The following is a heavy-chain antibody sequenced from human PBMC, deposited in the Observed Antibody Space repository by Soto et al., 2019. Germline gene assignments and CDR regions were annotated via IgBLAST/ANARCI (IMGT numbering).Heavy chain of an antibody. CDR3: ARGRSVFVGVPAATLPGGCCDC. J-gene: IGHJ4*02. V-gene: IGHV1-46*01. CDR1: GYTFTSYY. CDR2: INPSGGST. D-gene: IGHD2-2*01. Sequence: ASVKVSCKASGYTFTSYYMHWVRQAPGQGLEWMGIINPSGGSTSYAQKFQGRVTMTRDTSTSTVYMELSSPRSEDTAVYYCARGRSVFVGVPAATLPGGCCDCRGQGTRVTVSS.